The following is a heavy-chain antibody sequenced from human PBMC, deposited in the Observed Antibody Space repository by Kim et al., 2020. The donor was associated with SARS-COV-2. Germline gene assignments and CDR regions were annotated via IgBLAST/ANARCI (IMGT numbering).Heavy chain of an antibody. CDR3: ARELKVDPASPRQYDALDV. Sequence: GGSLRLSCAASGFTFSSYWMHWVRQSPGKGLVWVSRIKSDGSSTNYADSVKGRLIISRDNAKNTLFLQMNSLGGEDTAVYYCARELKVDPASPRQYDALDVWGQGTMVTVAS. CDR1: GFTFSSYW. CDR2: IKSDGSST. J-gene: IGHJ3*01. D-gene: IGHD4-4*01. V-gene: IGHV3-74*01.